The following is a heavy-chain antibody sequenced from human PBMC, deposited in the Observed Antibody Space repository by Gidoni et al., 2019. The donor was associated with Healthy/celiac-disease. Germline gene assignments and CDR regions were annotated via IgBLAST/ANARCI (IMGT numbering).Heavy chain of an antibody. V-gene: IGHV1-2*02. D-gene: IGHD3-10*01. Sequence: QVQLVQSGAEVKKPGASVKVSCKASGYTFTGYYMHWVRQAPGQGLEWMGWINPNSGGTNYAQKFQGRVTMTRDTSISTAYMELSRLRSDDTAVYYCARGALAMVRGATNWFDPWGQGTLVTVSS. CDR1: GYTFTGYY. CDR2: INPNSGGT. J-gene: IGHJ5*02. CDR3: ARGALAMVRGATNWFDP.